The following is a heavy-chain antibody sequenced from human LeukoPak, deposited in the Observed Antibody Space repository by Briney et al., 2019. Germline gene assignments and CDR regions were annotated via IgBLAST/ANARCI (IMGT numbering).Heavy chain of an antibody. D-gene: IGHD1-1*01. V-gene: IGHV4-59*01. CDR2: INYSGST. J-gene: IGHJ4*02. CDR1: GGSISNYY. Sequence: SETLSLTCTVSGGSISNYYWTWIRQPPGKGLEWIGYINYSGSTNYKPSLKSRVTISVDTSKNQFSLKLSSVTAADTAVYYCTRDPSTTGTTTRFDYWGQGTLVTVSS. CDR3: TRDPSTTGTTTRFDY.